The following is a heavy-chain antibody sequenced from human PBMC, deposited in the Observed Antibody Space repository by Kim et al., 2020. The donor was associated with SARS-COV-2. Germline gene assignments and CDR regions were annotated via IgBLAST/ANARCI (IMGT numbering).Heavy chain of an antibody. V-gene: IGHV3-33*05. D-gene: IGHD3-10*01. CDR2: ISYDGSNK. J-gene: IGHJ4*02. CDR1: GFTFSSYG. Sequence: GGSLRLSCAASGFTFSSYGMHWVRQAPGKGLEWVAVISYDGSNKYYADSVKGRFTISRDNSKNTLYLQMNSLRAEDTAVYYCARRGYGSGSYVDYWGQGT. CDR3: ARRGYGSGSYVDY.